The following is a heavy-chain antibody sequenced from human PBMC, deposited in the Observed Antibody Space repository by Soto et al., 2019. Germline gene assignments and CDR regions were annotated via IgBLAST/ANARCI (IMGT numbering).Heavy chain of an antibody. CDR1: GASISGFD. Sequence: SETLSLTCTVSGASISGFDWSWIRKSAGKGLEWIGRIYATGTTDYNPSLKSRVMMSVDTSKKQFSLKLRSVTAADTAVYYCVRDGTKTLRDWFDPWGQGISVTVSA. CDR3: VRDGTKTLRDWFDP. CDR2: IYATGTT. J-gene: IGHJ5*02. V-gene: IGHV4-4*07. D-gene: IGHD1-1*01.